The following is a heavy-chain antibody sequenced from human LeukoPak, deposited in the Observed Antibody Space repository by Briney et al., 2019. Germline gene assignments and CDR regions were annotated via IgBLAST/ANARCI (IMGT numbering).Heavy chain of an antibody. Sequence: GGSLRLSCAASGFTFSSYWMHWVRQIPGKGLVWVSRIDSDGSDTTYADSVKGRFTISRDYAKNTLYLQMNSLRADDTAVYYCARGSCPSYNPLFDYWGQGTLVTVSS. CDR1: GFTFSSYW. CDR3: ARGSCPSYNPLFDY. V-gene: IGHV3-74*01. J-gene: IGHJ4*02. D-gene: IGHD1-14*01. CDR2: IDSDGSDT.